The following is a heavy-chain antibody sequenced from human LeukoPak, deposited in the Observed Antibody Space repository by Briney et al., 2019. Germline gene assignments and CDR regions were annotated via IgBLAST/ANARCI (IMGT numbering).Heavy chain of an antibody. CDR3: ARLNSLTAVDTAMAILDY. CDR1: CGSISSYY. V-gene: IGHV4-59*08. D-gene: IGHD5-18*01. CDR2: IYYSGST. J-gene: IGHJ4*02. Sequence: SETLSLTCTVSCGSISSYYWSWIRQPPGKGLEWIGYIYYSGSTNYNPSLKSRVTISVDTSKNQFSLKLSSVTAADTAVYYCARLNSLTAVDTAMAILDYWGQGTLVTVSS.